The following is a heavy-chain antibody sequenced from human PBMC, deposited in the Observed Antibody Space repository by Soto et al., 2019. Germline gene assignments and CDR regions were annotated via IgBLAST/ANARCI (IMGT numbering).Heavy chain of an antibody. Sequence: QVHLVQSGAEVKKPGASVKVSCKGSGYTFTSYGITWVRQAPGQGLERMGWISAHNGNTDYAQRPQGRVTVNRDTSTSTGYMELRSLRSDDTAVYYCARGRYGDYWGQGALVTVSS. CDR1: GYTFTSYG. V-gene: IGHV1-18*01. CDR2: ISAHNGNT. D-gene: IGHD1-1*01. J-gene: IGHJ4*02. CDR3: ARGRYGDY.